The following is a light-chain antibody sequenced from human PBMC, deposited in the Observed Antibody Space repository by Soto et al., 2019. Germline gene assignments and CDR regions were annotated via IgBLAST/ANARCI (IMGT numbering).Light chain of an antibody. CDR3: QQYGSSPRT. CDR2: GAS. J-gene: IGKJ1*01. CDR1: QSVSSSY. V-gene: IGKV3-20*01. Sequence: DIVLTQSPGTLSLSPGERATLSCRASQSVSSSYLAWYQQKPGQAPRLLIYGASSRATGIPDRFSGSGSGTDFTLTISRLEPEDFAVYYCQQYGSSPRTFGKGTKVDIK.